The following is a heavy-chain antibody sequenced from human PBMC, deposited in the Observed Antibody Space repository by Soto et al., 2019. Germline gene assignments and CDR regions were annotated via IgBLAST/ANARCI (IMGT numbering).Heavy chain of an antibody. V-gene: IGHV5-51*01. CDR1: GYSFTSYW. CDR3: ARNLRIAAAEYYYGMDV. D-gene: IGHD6-13*01. J-gene: IGHJ6*02. Sequence: GESLKISCKGSGYSFTSYWIGWVRQMPGKGLEWMGIIYPGDSDTRYSPSFQGQVTISADKSISTAYLQWSSLKASDTAMYYCARNLRIAAAEYYYGMDVWGQGTTVTVSS. CDR2: IYPGDSDT.